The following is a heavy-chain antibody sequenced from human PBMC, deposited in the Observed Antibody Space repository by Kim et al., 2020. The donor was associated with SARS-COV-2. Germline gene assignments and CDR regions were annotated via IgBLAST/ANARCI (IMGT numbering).Heavy chain of an antibody. CDR1: GFTFSSYA. J-gene: IGHJ3*02. CDR2: ISYDGSNK. D-gene: IGHD5-18*01. V-gene: IGHV3-30*04. Sequence: LSLTCAASGFTFSSYAMHWVRQAPGKGLEWVAVISYDGSNKYYADSVKGRFTISRDNSKNTLYLQMNSLRAEDTAVYYCARVTQLRAFDIWGQGTMVTVSS. CDR3: ARVTQLRAFDI.